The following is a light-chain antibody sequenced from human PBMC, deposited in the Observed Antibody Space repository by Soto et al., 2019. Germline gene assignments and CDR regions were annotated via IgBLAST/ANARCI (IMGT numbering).Light chain of an antibody. V-gene: IGLV1-40*01. J-gene: IGLJ2*01. CDR2: GNS. CDR1: SSNIGAGYD. CDR3: QSYDISLSASAI. Sequence: QSVLTQPPSVSGAPGQRVTISCTGSSSNIGAGYDVQWYQQLPGAAPKLLIFGNSNRPSGVPDRFSGSRSGTSASLAITGLQAEDEADYFCQSYDISLSASAIFGGGTKLTVL.